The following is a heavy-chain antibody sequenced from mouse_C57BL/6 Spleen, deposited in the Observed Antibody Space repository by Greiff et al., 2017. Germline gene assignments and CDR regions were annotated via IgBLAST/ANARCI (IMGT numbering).Heavy chain of an antibody. CDR3: ARSHDYDGDAMDH. CDR1: GYSFTGYF. V-gene: IGHV1-20*01. CDR2: INPYNGDT. D-gene: IGHD2-4*01. J-gene: IGHJ4*01. Sequence: VQLQQSGPELVKPGDSVKISCKASGYSFTGYFMNWVMQSHGKSLEWIGRINPYNGDTFYNQKFKGKATLTVDKSSSTAHMEIRSLTSEDSAVYYCARSHDYDGDAMDHWGQGTSVTVSS.